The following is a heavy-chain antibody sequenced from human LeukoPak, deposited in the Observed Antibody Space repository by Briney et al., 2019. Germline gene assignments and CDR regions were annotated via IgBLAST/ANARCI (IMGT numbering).Heavy chain of an antibody. CDR1: GFDLSKIW. V-gene: IGHV3-7*01. D-gene: IGHD3-22*01. CDR2: IKPDGSET. CDR3: ATFSSGFYPKEPFDI. J-gene: IGHJ3*02. Sequence: GGSLRLSCAASGFDLSKIWMSWVRQAPGKGLEWVAKIKPDGSETSYVDSVEGRFIISRDNAKNSLFLQMNSLSAEDTALYYCATFSSGFYPKEPFDIWGRGTMVSVSS.